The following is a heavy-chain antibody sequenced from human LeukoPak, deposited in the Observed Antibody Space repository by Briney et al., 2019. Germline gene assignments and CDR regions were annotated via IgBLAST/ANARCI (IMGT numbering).Heavy chain of an antibody. D-gene: IGHD1-26*01. CDR1: GFAFSSDA. CDR3: AKGGAQV. CDR2: ISSSGGST. J-gene: IGHJ4*02. V-gene: IGHV3-23*01. Sequence: GGSLRLSCAASGFAFSSDAMRWVRQAPGKGLEWVSAISSSGGSTYYADSVRGRFIISRDSSKNTLYLQMNSLRVEDTAVYYCAKGGAQVGGQGTLVTVSS.